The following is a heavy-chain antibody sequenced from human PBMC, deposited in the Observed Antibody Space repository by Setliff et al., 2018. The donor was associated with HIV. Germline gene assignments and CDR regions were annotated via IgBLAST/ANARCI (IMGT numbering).Heavy chain of an antibody. V-gene: IGHV4-34*01. CDR2: ITDSGGS. J-gene: IGHJ1*01. CDR1: GGSFSGYY. D-gene: IGHD1-26*01. Sequence: SETLSLTCAVYGGSFSGYYWTWIRQSPGKGMEWIGEITDSGGSKYNPSLESRVTISVDTSKNQFSLNLTSVTVADTGIYYCASPYSGSYSGFQYWGQGTLVTVSS. CDR3: ASPYSGSYSGFQY.